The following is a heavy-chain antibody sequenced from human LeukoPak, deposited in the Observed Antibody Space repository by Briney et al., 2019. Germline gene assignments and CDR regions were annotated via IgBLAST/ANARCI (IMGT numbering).Heavy chain of an antibody. D-gene: IGHD3-10*01. J-gene: IGHJ4*02. CDR2: INPNSGGT. Sequence: ASVKVSCKASGYTFTGYYMHWVRQAPGQGLEWMGWINPNSGGTNYAQKFQGRVTMTRDTSISTAYMELSRLRSDDTAVYYCARDPLDPGTPSFDYWGQGTLVTVSS. V-gene: IGHV1-2*02. CDR1: GYTFTGYY. CDR3: ARDPLDPGTPSFDY.